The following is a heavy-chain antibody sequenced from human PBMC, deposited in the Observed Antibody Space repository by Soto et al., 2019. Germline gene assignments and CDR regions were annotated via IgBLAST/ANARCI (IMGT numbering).Heavy chain of an antibody. CDR3: AKGFCRSTSCPWGLDP. J-gene: IGHJ5*02. CDR1: GFTFSSYA. D-gene: IGHD2-2*01. V-gene: IGHV3-23*01. CDR2: ISGSGGSS. Sequence: AEGSLRLSCAASGFTFSSYAISWVRQAPGKGLEWVSAISGSGGSSYYAVSVKGRFNISRDNSKNTLYLQINSLRAEDTAVYYCAKGFCRSTSCPWGLDPWGQGTLVTVSS.